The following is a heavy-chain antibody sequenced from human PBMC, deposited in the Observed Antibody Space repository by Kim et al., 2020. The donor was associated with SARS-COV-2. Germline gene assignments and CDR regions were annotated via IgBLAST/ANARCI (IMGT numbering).Heavy chain of an antibody. Sequence: GGGKYSVDSVKGRCTNARDNAKNPLYLQMNSRRAEDTAEYYCARARGMDVWGQGTTVTVSS. V-gene: IGHV3-7*03. CDR2: GGGK. J-gene: IGHJ6*02. CDR3: ARARGMDV.